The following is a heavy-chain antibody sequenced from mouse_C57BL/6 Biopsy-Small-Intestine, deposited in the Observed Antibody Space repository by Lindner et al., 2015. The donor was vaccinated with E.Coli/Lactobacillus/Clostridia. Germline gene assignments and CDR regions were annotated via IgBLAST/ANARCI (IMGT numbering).Heavy chain of an antibody. V-gene: IGHV5-17*01. CDR1: GFTFSDYG. J-gene: IGHJ4*01. CDR3: ARPHYYAMDY. Sequence: QLQESWGRPSRSLEGPVKLSCAASGFTFSDYGMHWVRQAPEKGLEWVAYINSGSSTIYYADTVKGRFTISRDNAKSTLFLQMTSLRSEDTAMYFCARPHYYAMDYWGQGISVTVSS. CDR2: INSGSSTI.